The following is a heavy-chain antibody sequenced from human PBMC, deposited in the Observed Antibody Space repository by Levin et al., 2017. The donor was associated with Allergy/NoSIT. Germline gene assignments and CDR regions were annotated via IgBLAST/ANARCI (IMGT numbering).Heavy chain of an antibody. CDR3: AREDGSTFDF. CDR1: GGSISGGGYH. J-gene: IGHJ4*02. D-gene: IGHD2-2*03. Sequence: LRLSCTVSGGSISGGGYHWTWIRQHPEKGLEWIGYIYYSGSTFYNPSLKSRLMISVDTSKNQFPLNVSSVTAADTAVYYCAREDGSTFDFWGQGALVTVAS. V-gene: IGHV4-31*03. CDR2: IYYSGST.